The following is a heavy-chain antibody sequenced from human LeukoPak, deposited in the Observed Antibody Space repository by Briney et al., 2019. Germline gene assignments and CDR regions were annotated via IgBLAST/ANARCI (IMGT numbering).Heavy chain of an antibody. CDR1: GFTFSSYS. CDR2: ISSSSSYI. Sequence: GGSLRLSCAASGFTFSSYSMNWVRQAPGKGLEWVSSISSSSSYIYYADSVKGRFTISRDNAKNSLYLQMNSLRAEDTAVYYCARIGGGSYYLDYWGQGTLVTVSS. J-gene: IGHJ4*02. V-gene: IGHV3-21*01. CDR3: ARIGGGSYYLDY. D-gene: IGHD1-26*01.